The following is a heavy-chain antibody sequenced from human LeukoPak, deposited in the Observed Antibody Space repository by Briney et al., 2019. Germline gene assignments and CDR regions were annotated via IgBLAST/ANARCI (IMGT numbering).Heavy chain of an antibody. CDR1: GFTFSSYA. CDR3: AKDQENRVFFDY. D-gene: IGHD1-14*01. V-gene: IGHV3-30-3*01. J-gene: IGHJ4*02. CDR2: ILLDGSNK. Sequence: PGGSLRLSCAASGFTFSSYAMHWVRQAPGKGLEWVAVILLDGSNKYYADSVKGRFIISRDNSKNTLYLQMNSLRAEDTAVYYCAKDQENRVFFDYWGQGTLVTVSS.